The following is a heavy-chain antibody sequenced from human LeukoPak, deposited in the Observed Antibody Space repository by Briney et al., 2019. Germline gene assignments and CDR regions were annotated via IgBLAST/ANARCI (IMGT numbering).Heavy chain of an antibody. CDR3: ARDYSSGWFGKGAY. D-gene: IGHD6-19*01. J-gene: IGHJ4*02. Sequence: GGSLRLSCSGSGFTFRSYAMTWVRQAPGKGLEWVSSIDGDGTLKYYADSLKGRFTISRDNANNSVYLQMNSLTADDSGLYFCARDYSSGWFGKGAYWGQGTRVLVSS. CDR1: GFTFRSYA. V-gene: IGHV3-21*06. CDR2: IDGDGTLK.